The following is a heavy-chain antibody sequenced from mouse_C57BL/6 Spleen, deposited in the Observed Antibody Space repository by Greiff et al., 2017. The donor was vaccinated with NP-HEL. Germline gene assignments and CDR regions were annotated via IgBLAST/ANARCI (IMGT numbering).Heavy chain of an antibody. Sequence: EVMLVESGPGLAKPSQTLSLTCSVTGYSITSDYWNWIRKFPGNKLEYMGYISYSGSTYYNPSLKSRISITRDTSKNQYYLQLNSVTTEDTATYYCARRATTVVAPYYAMDYWGQGTSVTVSS. CDR1: GYSITSDY. CDR2: ISYSGST. CDR3: ARRATTVVAPYYAMDY. V-gene: IGHV3-8*01. D-gene: IGHD1-1*01. J-gene: IGHJ4*01.